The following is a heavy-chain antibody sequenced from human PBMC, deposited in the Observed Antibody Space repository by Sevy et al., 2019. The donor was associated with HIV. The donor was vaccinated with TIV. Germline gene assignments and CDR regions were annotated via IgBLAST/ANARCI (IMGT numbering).Heavy chain of an antibody. D-gene: IGHD3-9*01. J-gene: IGHJ6*02. CDR1: GFTFTEFV. CDR2: INSGGGST. Sequence: GGSLRLSCAASGFTFTEFVMSWVRQSPGKGLEWVSTINSGGGSTYYADSVKGRFTISRDRSKNTLYLQMNILRIEDTAVYYCAKDFTGFYGMDVWGQGTTVTVSS. V-gene: IGHV3-23*01. CDR3: AKDFTGFYGMDV.